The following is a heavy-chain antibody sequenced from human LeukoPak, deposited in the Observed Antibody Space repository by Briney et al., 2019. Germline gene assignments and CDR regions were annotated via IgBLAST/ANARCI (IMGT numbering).Heavy chain of an antibody. D-gene: IGHD1-7*01. CDR3: ARGSITGTIWAPRSYYYYGMDV. CDR1: GGSISSYY. J-gene: IGHJ6*02. CDR2: INHSGST. V-gene: IGHV4-34*01. Sequence: SETLSLTCTVSGGSISSYYWSWIRQPPGKGLEWIGEINHSGSTNYNPSLKSRVTISVDTSKNQFSLKLSSVTAADTAVYYCARGSITGTIWAPRSYYYYGMDVWGQGTTVTVSS.